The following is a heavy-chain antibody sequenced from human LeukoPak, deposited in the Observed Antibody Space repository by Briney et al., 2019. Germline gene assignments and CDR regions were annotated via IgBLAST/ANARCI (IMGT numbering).Heavy chain of an antibody. CDR2: INSDGSST. J-gene: IGHJ5*02. D-gene: IGHD2-2*01. CDR3: AILGVVPAAPSNWFDP. CDR1: GFTFSSYW. V-gene: IGHV3-74*01. Sequence: GGSLRLSCAVSGFTFSSYWMHWVRQAPGKGLVWVSRINSDGSSTSYADPVKGRFTISRDNAKNTLYLQMNSLRAEDTAVYYCAILGVVPAAPSNWFDPWGQGTLVTVSS.